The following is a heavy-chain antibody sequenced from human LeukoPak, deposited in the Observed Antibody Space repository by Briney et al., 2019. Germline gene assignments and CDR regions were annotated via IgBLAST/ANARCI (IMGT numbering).Heavy chain of an antibody. V-gene: IGHV4-59*02. D-gene: IGHD2-15*01. Sequence: PSETLSLTCSVSGASVTSYYWNWVRQRPGKGLEWIGYISYNERVDYGPTLQSRVTISLDTSKNQFSLKVTSVTAADTGVYYCARGYCYDDIFPVFPSWGPGTLVTVSS. J-gene: IGHJ5*02. CDR1: GASVTSYY. CDR3: ARGYCYDDIFPVFPS. CDR2: ISYNERV.